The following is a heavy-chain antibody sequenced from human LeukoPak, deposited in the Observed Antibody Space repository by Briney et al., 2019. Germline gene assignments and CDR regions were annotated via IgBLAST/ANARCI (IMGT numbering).Heavy chain of an antibody. D-gene: IGHD3-16*02. CDR2: INPNSGGT. CDR1: GYTFTGYY. Sequence: GASVKVSCKASGYTFTGYYMHWVRQAPGQGLEWMGRINPNSGGTNYAQKFQGRATMTRDTSISTAYMELSRLRSDDTAVYYCATVFYDYVWGSYRGYFDYWGQGTLVTVSS. CDR3: ATVFYDYVWGSYRGYFDY. J-gene: IGHJ4*02. V-gene: IGHV1-2*06.